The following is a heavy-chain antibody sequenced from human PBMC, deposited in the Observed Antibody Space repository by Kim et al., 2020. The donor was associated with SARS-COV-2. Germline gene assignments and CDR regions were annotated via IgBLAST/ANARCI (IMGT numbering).Heavy chain of an antibody. D-gene: IGHD5-18*01. CDR3: ARVLGYGYSYGFDYFDC. V-gene: IGHV3-48*03. J-gene: IGHJ4*02. Sequence: VKGRFTISRDNAKNSLYMQMNSLRAEDTAVYYCARVLGYGYSYGFDYFDCWGQGTLVTVSS.